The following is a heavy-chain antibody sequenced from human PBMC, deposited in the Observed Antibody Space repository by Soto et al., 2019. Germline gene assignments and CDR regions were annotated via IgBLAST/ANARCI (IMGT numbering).Heavy chain of an antibody. CDR3: ARDQTIRYYDFWSGYPNPYMDV. J-gene: IGHJ6*03. CDR1: GFTFSSYS. Sequence: GGSLRLSCAASGFTFSSYSMNWVRQAPGKGLEWVSYISSSSSTIYYADSVKGRFTISRDNAKNSLYLQMNSLRAEDTAVYYCARDQTIRYYDFWSGYPNPYMDVWGKGTTVTVSS. V-gene: IGHV3-48*01. D-gene: IGHD3-3*01. CDR2: ISSSSSTI.